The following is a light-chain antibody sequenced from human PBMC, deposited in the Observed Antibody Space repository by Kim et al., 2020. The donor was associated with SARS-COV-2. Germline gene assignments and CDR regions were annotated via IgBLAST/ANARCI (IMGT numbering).Light chain of an antibody. CDR1: N. CDR2: GAS. V-gene: IGKV3-15*01. CDR3: QQYNHWPPEYT. J-gene: IGKJ2*01. Sequence: NLAWYQQKLGHPPRLLIHGASTRATGIPARFSGDGSGTEFTLTISSLQSEDFAVYYCQQYNHWPPEYTFGQGTKLEI.